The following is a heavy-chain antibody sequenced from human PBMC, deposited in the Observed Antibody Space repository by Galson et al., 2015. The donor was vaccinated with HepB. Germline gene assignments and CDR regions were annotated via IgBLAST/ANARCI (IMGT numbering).Heavy chain of an antibody. CDR1: GYTFTSYG. J-gene: IGHJ6*02. CDR2: ISAYNGNT. V-gene: IGHV1-18*04. D-gene: IGHD2-2*02. CDR3: AGGIIVPAAIPRVDMDV. Sequence: SVKVSCKASGYTFTSYGISWVRQAPGQGLEWMGWISAYNGNTNYAQKLQGRVTMTTDTSTSTAYMELRSLRSDDTAVYYCAGGIIVPAAIPRVDMDVWGHGTTVTVSS.